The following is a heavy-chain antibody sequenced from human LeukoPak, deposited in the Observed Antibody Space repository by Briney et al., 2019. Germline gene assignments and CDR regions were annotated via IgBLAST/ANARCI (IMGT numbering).Heavy chain of an antibody. CDR3: AKEGSPPNFYYMDV. CDR1: GFTFSTNA. CDR2: ISVSGGST. J-gene: IGHJ6*03. D-gene: IGHD6-19*01. V-gene: IGHV3-23*01. Sequence: GGSLRLSCAASGFTFSTNAMSWVRQAPGKGLEWVSGISVSGGSTYYADSVKGRFTISRDNSKNTLYVQMNSLRAEDTAVCYCAKEGSPPNFYYMDVWGKGATVTVSS.